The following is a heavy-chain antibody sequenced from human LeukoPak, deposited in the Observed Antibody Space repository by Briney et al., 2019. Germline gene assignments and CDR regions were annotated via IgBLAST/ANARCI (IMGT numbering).Heavy chain of an antibody. J-gene: IGHJ5*02. CDR1: GYTFTGYY. V-gene: IGHV1-2*02. CDR3: ARADYCSGTTCYRFDP. Sequence: ASVKVSCKASGYTFTGYYMHWVRQAPGQGLEWMGWINPDSGGTNYAQKFQGRVTMTRDTSISTAYMELTRLTSDDTALYYCARADYCSGTTCYRFDPWGQGTLVTVSS. D-gene: IGHD2-2*02. CDR2: INPDSGGT.